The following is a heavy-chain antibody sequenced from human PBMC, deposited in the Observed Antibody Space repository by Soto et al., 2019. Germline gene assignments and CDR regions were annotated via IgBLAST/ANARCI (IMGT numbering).Heavy chain of an antibody. Sequence: EVQLVESGGGLVKPGGSLRLSCAASGFTFSTYSMNWVRQAPGKGLEWVSSITSSSNYIYYADSVKGRFTISRDNVKNSLYLQMNSLRAEDTAIYYCARVDYYDSSDGMAVWGQGTTVTVSS. V-gene: IGHV3-21*01. CDR1: GFTFSTYS. J-gene: IGHJ6*02. CDR3: ARVDYYDSSDGMAV. CDR2: ITSSSNYI. D-gene: IGHD3-22*01.